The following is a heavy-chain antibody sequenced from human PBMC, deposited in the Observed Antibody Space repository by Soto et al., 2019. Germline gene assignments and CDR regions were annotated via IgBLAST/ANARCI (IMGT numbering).Heavy chain of an antibody. CDR3: ARDYYDSSGYYRDPVNYYYYYGMDV. CDR1: GGTFSSYA. D-gene: IGHD3-22*01. Sequence: GASVKVSCKASGGTFSSYAISWVRQAPGQGLEWMGGIIPIFGTANYAQKFQGRVTITADESTSTAYMELSSLRSEDTAVYYCARDYYDSSGYYRDPVNYYYYYGMDVWGQGTTVTVSS. J-gene: IGHJ6*02. CDR2: IIPIFGTA. V-gene: IGHV1-69*13.